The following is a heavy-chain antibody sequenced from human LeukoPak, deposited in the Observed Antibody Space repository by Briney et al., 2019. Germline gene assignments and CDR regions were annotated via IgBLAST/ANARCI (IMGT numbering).Heavy chain of an antibody. CDR2: IYYSGST. V-gene: IGHV4-39*01. CDR1: GGSISSSSYY. J-gene: IGHJ6*02. D-gene: IGHD3-10*01. Sequence: SETLSLTCTVSGGSISSSSYYWGWIRQPPGKGLEWIGGIYYSGSTYYNPSLKSRVTISVDTSKNQFSLKVSFVTAADTAVYYCARVFQGTVIRGVPTVYYGIDVWGPGTTVTVTS. CDR3: ARVFQGTVIRGVPTVYYGIDV.